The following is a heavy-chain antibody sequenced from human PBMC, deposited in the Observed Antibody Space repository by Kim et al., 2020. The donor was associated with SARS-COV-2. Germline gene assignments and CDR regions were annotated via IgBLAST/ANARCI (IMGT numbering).Heavy chain of an antibody. J-gene: IGHJ5*02. CDR2: I. Sequence: IYYAQSVKCRFSISRDNAQNALYLQMNILRDGDTDVYFCARDLDWALGLWGQGTLVTVSS. V-gene: IGHV3-21*01. CDR3: ARDLDWALGL. D-gene: IGHD3-9*01.